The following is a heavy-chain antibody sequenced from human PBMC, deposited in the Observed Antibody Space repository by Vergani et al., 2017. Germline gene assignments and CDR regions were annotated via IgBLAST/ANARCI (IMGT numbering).Heavy chain of an antibody. Sequence: QVQLVETGGGVVQPGGSLRLYCATSGFSFNTYGAHWVRQAPGKGLEGVAFIGYDGRIKYNVDSGKGRFTTSRDNSKNMLFLQMNNLRTEDTAIYYCAKQYFVSGNYLFDYWGQGTLVTVSS. V-gene: IGHV3-30*02. CDR1: GFSFNTYG. J-gene: IGHJ4*02. CDR2: IGYDGRIK. D-gene: IGHD3-10*01. CDR3: AKQYFVSGNYLFDY.